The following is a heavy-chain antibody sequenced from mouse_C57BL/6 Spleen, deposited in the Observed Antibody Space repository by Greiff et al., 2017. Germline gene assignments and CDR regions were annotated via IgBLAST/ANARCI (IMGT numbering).Heavy chain of an antibody. V-gene: IGHV1-54*01. J-gene: IGHJ3*01. Sequence: QVQLQQSGAELVRPGTSVTVSCKASGYAFPNYLLEWVKQRPGQGLEWIGVINPGSGGTNYNEKFKGKATLTADKSSSTAYMQLSSLTSEDSAVYFCAKDSNWAWFAYWGQGTLVTVSA. CDR3: AKDSNWAWFAY. CDR2: INPGSGGT. CDR1: GYAFPNYL. D-gene: IGHD4-1*01.